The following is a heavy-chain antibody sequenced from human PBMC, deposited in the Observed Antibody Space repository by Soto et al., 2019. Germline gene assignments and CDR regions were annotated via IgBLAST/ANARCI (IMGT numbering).Heavy chain of an antibody. Sequence: PGGSLRLSCAASGFTFSNAWMSWVRQAPGKGLEWVGRIKSKTDGGTTDYAEPVKGRFTISRDDSKNTLYLQMNSLKTEDTAVYYCTTVKESRETVYYDFWSGYLRGSYFDYWGQGTLVTVSS. J-gene: IGHJ4*02. V-gene: IGHV3-15*01. CDR3: TTVKESRETVYYDFWSGYLRGSYFDY. CDR2: IKSKTDGGTT. CDR1: GFTFSNAW. D-gene: IGHD3-3*01.